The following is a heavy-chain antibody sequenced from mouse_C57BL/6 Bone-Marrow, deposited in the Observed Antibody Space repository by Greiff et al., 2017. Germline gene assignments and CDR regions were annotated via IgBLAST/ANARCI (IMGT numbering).Heavy chain of an antibody. V-gene: IGHV5-15*01. CDR1: GFPFSDYG. CDR2: IRNLAYSI. CDR3: ARHRGRGDYFDY. J-gene: IGHJ2*01. D-gene: IGHD3-3*01. Sequence: EVKLVESGGGLVQPGGSLQLSCAASGFPFSDYGLACVRQAPRTGPAWVAFIRNLAYSIYYADTVTGRFTLSRENAKNTLYLEMSSLRSEDTAMYYCARHRGRGDYFDYWGQGTTLTGAS.